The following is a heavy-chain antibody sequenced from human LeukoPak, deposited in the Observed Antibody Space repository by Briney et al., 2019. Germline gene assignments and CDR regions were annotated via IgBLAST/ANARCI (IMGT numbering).Heavy chain of an antibody. CDR1: GGSINSNAYY. CDR3: ARRGGTGSTRHLYSSSRNFDY. Sequence: SETLSLTCTVSGGSINSNAYYWGWIRQPPGKGLEWIGSIYYSGSTYYNPSLKSRVTISVDTSKNQFSLKLSSVTAADTAVYYCARRGGTGSTRHLYSSSRNFDYWGQGTLVTVSS. J-gene: IGHJ4*02. D-gene: IGHD6-6*01. V-gene: IGHV4-39*07. CDR2: IYYSGST.